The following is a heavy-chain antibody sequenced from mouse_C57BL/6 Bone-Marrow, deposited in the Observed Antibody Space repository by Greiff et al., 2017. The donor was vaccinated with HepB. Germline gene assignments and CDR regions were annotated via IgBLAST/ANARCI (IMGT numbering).Heavy chain of an antibody. J-gene: IGHJ2*01. CDR1: GFTFSSYA. Sequence: EVMLVESGEGLVKPGGSLKLSCAASGFTFSSYAMSWVRQTPEKRLEWVAYISSGGDYIYYADTVKGRFTISRDNARNTLYLQMSSPKSEDTAMYYCTRHPFTTVVATGTYFDYWGQGTTLTVSS. CDR2: ISSGGDYI. D-gene: IGHD1-1*01. CDR3: TRHPFTTVVATGTYFDY. V-gene: IGHV5-9-1*02.